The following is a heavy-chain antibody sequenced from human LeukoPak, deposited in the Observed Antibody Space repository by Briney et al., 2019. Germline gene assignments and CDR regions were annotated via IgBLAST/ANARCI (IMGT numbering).Heavy chain of an antibody. CDR1: GFIFSNYW. Sequence: GGSLRLSCAASGFIFSNYWMSWVRQAPGKGLEWVANIKQDGSDKYYVDSVKGRFTISRDNGKNSLHLEMNSLRAEDTAMYYCARSMCRGSYDSWGQGALVTVSS. J-gene: IGHJ4*02. CDR3: ARSMCRGSYDS. CDR2: IKQDGSDK. V-gene: IGHV3-7*03. D-gene: IGHD1-26*01.